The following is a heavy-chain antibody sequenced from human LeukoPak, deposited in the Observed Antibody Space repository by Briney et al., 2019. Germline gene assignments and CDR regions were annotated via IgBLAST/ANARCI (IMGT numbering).Heavy chain of an antibody. CDR1: EFTFSSYA. V-gene: IGHV3-23*01. J-gene: IGHJ4*02. CDR2: ISDSGGST. D-gene: IGHD2-2*01. Sequence: GGSLRLSCAASEFTFSSYAMSWVRQAPGKGLEWVSAISDSGGSTYYADSVKGRFTISRDNSKNTVYLQMNNLRAEDTAVYYCAKDRRACSSSSCYYRFDYWGQGTLVTVSS. CDR3: AKDRRACSSSSCYYRFDY.